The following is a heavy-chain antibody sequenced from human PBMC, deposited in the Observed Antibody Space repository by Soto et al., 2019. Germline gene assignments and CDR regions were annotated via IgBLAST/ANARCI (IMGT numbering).Heavy chain of an antibody. V-gene: IGHV4-34*01. J-gene: IGHJ4*02. CDR2: INHSGST. CDR1: GGSFSGYY. Sequence: SETLSLTCAVYGGSFSGYYWSWIRQPPGKGLEWIGEINHSGSTNYNPSLKSRVTISVDTSKNQFSLKLSSVTAADTAVYYCARSRSQRGYCSGGSCPLNDWGQGTLVTVSS. D-gene: IGHD2-15*01. CDR3: ARSRSQRGYCSGGSCPLND.